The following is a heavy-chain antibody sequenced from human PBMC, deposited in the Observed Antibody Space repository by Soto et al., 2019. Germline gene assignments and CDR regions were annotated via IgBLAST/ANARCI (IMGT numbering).Heavy chain of an antibody. Sequence: PGGSVRLSCADSGFTFSRYWMSWVRQAPGQGLEWVANVKYDGSQTYYVGSVKGRFTISRDNAKNSLYLQMNSLRAEDTAVYYCTRDFQGPLDYGMDVWGQGTTVTVSS. V-gene: IGHV3-7*01. D-gene: IGHD1-1*01. J-gene: IGHJ6*02. CDR2: VKYDGSQT. CDR3: TRDFQGPLDYGMDV. CDR1: GFTFSRYW.